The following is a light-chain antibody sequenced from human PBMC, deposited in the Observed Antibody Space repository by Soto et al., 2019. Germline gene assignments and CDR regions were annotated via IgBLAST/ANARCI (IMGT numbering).Light chain of an antibody. V-gene: IGKV3-11*01. CDR2: DAS. CDR1: QSISTY. CDR3: QQYNNWPRE. Sequence: EIGLTQSPATLSLSPGERATLSCRASQSISTYLAWYQQKPGQAPRLLIYDASKRATGIPARFSGSGSGTEFTLTISSLQSEDFAVYYCQQYNNWPREFGQGTKVEIK. J-gene: IGKJ1*01.